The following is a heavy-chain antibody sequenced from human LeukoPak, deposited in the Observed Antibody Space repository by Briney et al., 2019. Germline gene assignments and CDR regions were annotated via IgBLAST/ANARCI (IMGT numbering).Heavy chain of an antibody. Sequence: GGSLRFSCAAAGFTFSDAWMNWVRQAPGKGLEWVGRIKSKSDGATIDYGAPVKGRFTISRDDSKNTVYLQLNSLKTEDTAVYYCTRYSYRSYYFDHWGQGTLVTVSS. V-gene: IGHV3-15*01. CDR2: IKSKSDGATI. D-gene: IGHD5-18*01. CDR1: GFTFSDAW. CDR3: TRYSYRSYYFDH. J-gene: IGHJ4*02.